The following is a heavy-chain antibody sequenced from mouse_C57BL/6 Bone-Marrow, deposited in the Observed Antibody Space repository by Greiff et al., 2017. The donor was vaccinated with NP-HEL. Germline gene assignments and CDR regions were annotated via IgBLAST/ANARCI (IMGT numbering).Heavy chain of an antibody. J-gene: IGHJ2*01. CDR2: INYDGSST. CDR3: ARGGLYFDY. Sequence: EVQLVESEGGLVQPGSSMKLSCTASGFTFSDYHMAWVRQVPEKGLEWVANINYDGSSTYYLDSLKSRFIISRDNAKNILYLQMSSLKSEDTATYYCARGGLYFDYWGQGTTLTVSS. CDR1: GFTFSDYH. V-gene: IGHV5-16*01.